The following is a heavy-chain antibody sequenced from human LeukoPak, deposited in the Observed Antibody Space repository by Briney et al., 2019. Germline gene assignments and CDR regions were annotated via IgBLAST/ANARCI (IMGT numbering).Heavy chain of an antibody. D-gene: IGHD2-15*01. CDR3: ARLRSGGIDY. CDR1: GGSISNSSYY. V-gene: IGHV4-39*01. CDR2: IYYSGST. Sequence: PSETLSLTCTVSGGSISNSSYYWGWIRQSPGKGLEWIGTIYYSGSTYYNLSLKSRVTISVDTSKNQFSLKVNSVTAADTAVYYCARLRSGGIDYWGQGTLATVSS. J-gene: IGHJ4*02.